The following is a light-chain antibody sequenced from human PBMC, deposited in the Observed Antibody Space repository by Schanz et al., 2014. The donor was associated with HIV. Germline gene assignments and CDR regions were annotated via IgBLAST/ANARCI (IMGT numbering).Light chain of an antibody. CDR2: KAS. CDR1: QSIGYW. J-gene: IGKJ1*01. V-gene: IGKV1-5*03. Sequence: DIQMTQSPSTLSASVGDRVTITCRASQSIGYWLAWFQQKPGKAPKLLMYKASSLETGVPSRFSGSGSGTEFTLTISSLQPDDFATYYCQQYSTSSRTFGQGTKVEVQ. CDR3: QQYSTSSRT.